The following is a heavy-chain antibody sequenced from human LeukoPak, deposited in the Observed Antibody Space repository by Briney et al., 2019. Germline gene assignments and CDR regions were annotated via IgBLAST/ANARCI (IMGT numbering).Heavy chain of an antibody. V-gene: IGHV4-38-2*02. D-gene: IGHD3-22*01. Sequence: SETLSLTCTVSGYSISSGYYWGWIRQPPGKGLEWIGSIYHSGSTNYNPSLKSRVTISVDTSKNQFSLKLSSVTAADTAVYYCARYARTYYYDSSGFKKPLKYYFDYWGQGTLVTVSS. CDR2: IYHSGST. J-gene: IGHJ4*02. CDR1: GYSISSGYY. CDR3: ARYARTYYYDSSGFKKPLKYYFDY.